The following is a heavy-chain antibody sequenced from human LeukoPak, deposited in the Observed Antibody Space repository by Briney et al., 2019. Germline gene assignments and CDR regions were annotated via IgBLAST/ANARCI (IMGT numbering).Heavy chain of an antibody. D-gene: IGHD4-17*01. V-gene: IGHV4-61*01. Sequence: SETLSLTCTVSGYSISSGYYWGWIRQPPGKGLEWIGYIYYNGSTNYNPSLKSRVTISVDTSKNQFSLKLSSVTAADTAVYYCARAPATVTTLYYFDYWGQGTLVTVSS. CDR3: ARAPATVTTLYYFDY. CDR2: IYYNGST. CDR1: GYSISSGYY. J-gene: IGHJ4*02.